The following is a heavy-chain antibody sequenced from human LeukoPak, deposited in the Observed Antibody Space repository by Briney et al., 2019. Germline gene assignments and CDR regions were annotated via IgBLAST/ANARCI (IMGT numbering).Heavy chain of an antibody. Sequence: GGSLRLSCVVSGFTFDSYSTNWVRQAPGKGLEWISYISNSGSPIYYADSVKGRFTISRDKDKSSLYLQMNSLAADDTAVYYCARGLALGLTVTPKAFDYWGQGTLVTVSS. D-gene: IGHD4-11*01. CDR2: ISNSGSPI. CDR1: GFTFDSYS. J-gene: IGHJ4*02. V-gene: IGHV3-48*01. CDR3: ARGLALGLTVTPKAFDY.